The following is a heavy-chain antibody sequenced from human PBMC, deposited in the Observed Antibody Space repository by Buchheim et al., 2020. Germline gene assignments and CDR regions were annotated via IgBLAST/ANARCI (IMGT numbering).Heavy chain of an antibody. Sequence: EVQLLESGGGLVQPGGSLRLSCAASGFTFSSYAMTWVRQAPGKGLEWVSAISGSGGSTYYADSVKGRFTISRDNSKNTLYLQMNSLRAEDTAVHYCAKGWKLEPTLGYYGMDVWGQGTT. J-gene: IGHJ6*02. V-gene: IGHV3-23*01. CDR1: GFTFSSYA. CDR3: AKGWKLEPTLGYYGMDV. D-gene: IGHD1-1*01. CDR2: ISGSGGST.